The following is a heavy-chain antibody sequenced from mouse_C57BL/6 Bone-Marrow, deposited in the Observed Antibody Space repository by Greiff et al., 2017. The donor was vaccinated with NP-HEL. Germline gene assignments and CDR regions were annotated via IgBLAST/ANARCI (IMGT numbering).Heavy chain of an antibody. CDR1: GYTFTSYG. Sequence: QVQLKQSGAELARPGASVKLSCKASGYTFTSYGISWVKQRTGQGLEWIGEIYPRSGNTYYNEKFKGKATLPADKSSSTAYMELRSLTSEDSAVYFCARSRSNYYFDYWGQGTTLTVSS. D-gene: IGHD2-5*01. CDR2: IYPRSGNT. J-gene: IGHJ2*01. CDR3: ARSRSNYYFDY. V-gene: IGHV1-81*01.